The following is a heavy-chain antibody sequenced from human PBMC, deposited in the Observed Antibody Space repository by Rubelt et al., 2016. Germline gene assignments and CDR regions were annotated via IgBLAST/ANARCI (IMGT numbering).Heavy chain of an antibody. V-gene: IGHV3-7*03. J-gene: IGHJ4*02. Sequence: PGGSLRLSCAASGFTFSTYGMTWVCQAPGKGLEWVANIKDDGSETYYVDSVKGRFTVSKDNAKNSLHLQMNSLRTEDTAVYYCARHGRRCFDLWGQGTLVTVSS. CDR1: GFTFSTYG. CDR2: IKDDGSET. CDR3: ARHGRRCFDL.